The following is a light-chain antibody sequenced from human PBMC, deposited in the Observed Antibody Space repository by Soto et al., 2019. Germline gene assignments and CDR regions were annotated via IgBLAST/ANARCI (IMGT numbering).Light chain of an antibody. Sequence: QAVVTQSPSVSGAQGQRVTISCTGSSSNIGAGYDVHWYQQLPGTAPKLLIFANINRPSGVPDRFSGSKSGTSASLAVTGLRAEDEADYYCQYYDSGLSGYVFGTGTKLTVL. CDR3: QYYDSGLSGYV. CDR1: SSNIGAGYD. V-gene: IGLV1-40*01. J-gene: IGLJ1*01. CDR2: ANI.